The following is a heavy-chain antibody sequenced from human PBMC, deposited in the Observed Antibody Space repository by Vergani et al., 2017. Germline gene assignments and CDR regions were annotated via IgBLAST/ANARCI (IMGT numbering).Heavy chain of an antibody. CDR1: GFTFSTYA. CDR2: ISGSGGST. CDR3: AKTGMGGDAFDI. D-gene: IGHD6-13*01. J-gene: IGHJ3*02. Sequence: EVQLLESGGGLVQPGGSLRLSCAASGFTFSTYAMSWVRQAPGKGLEWVSAISGSGGSTYYADSVKGRFTISRDNSKNTLYLQMNSLRAEDTAVYYCAKTGMGGDAFDIWGQGTMVTVSS. V-gene: IGHV3-23*01.